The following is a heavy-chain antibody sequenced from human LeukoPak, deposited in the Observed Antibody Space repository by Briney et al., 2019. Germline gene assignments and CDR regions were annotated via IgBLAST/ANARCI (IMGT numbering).Heavy chain of an antibody. CDR3: ARLRRDINDWYADDC. Sequence: SETLSLTCSVSGGSVNTYYWSWIRQSAGKGLEWIGRISTTEGTNYNPSLKSRVSMSVDASKNQVSLKLGSVTAADTAVYYCARLRRDINDWYADDCWGQGTLVTVSS. CDR1: GGSVNTYY. J-gene: IGHJ4*02. V-gene: IGHV4-4*07. CDR2: ISTTEGT. D-gene: IGHD6-19*01.